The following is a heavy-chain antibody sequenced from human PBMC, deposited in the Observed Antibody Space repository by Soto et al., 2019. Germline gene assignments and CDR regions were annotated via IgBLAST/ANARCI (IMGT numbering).Heavy chain of an antibody. V-gene: IGHV4-31*03. CDR3: ARGAAAAGRAFDI. D-gene: IGHD6-13*01. J-gene: IGHJ3*02. CDR2: IYYSGST. CDR1: GGSISSGGYY. Sequence: SETLSLTCTVSGGSISSGGYYWSWIRQHPRKGLEWIGYIYYSGSTYYNPSLKSRVTISVDTSKNQFSLKLSSVTAADTAVYYCARGAAAAGRAFDIWGQGTMVTVSS.